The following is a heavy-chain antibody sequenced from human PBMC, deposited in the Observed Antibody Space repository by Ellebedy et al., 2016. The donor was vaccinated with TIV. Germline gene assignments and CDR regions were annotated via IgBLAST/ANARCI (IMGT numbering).Heavy chain of an antibody. CDR2: IYYSGDT. J-gene: IGHJ4*02. CDR1: GGSISTYF. D-gene: IGHD4-11*01. Sequence: PGGSLRLSCTVSGGSISTYFWNWIRQPPGKGLEWIGYIYYSGDTYYNPSLKSRVTISVDTSKTPFSLKLTSVTAADTAVYYCARRRPSGDYGTYDYWGQGTLVTVSS. CDR3: ARRRPSGDYGTYDY. V-gene: IGHV4-59*08.